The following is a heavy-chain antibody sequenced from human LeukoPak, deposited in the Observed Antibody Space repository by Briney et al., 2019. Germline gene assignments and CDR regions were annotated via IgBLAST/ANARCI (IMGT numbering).Heavy chain of an antibody. CDR2: ISSSSSYI. Sequence: GGSLRLSCAASGFTFSSYSMNWVRQAPGKGLEWVSSISSSSSYIYYADSVKGRFTISRDNAKNSLYLQMNSLRAEDAAVYYCARDQQPALRYFHWIVSFDPWGQGTLVTVSS. V-gene: IGHV3-21*01. CDR1: GFTFSSYS. D-gene: IGHD3-9*01. J-gene: IGHJ5*02. CDR3: ARDQQPALRYFHWIVSFDP.